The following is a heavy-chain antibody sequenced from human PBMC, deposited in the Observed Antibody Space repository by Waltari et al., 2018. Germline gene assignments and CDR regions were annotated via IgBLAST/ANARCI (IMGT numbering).Heavy chain of an antibody. CDR1: GGSISSHY. CDR3: ARETDSTLDY. D-gene: IGHD6-13*01. V-gene: IGHV4-59*11. CDR2: IYYSGST. J-gene: IGHJ4*02. Sequence: QVQLQQSGPGLVKPSETLSLTCTVSGGSISSHYWRWIRQPPGKGLEWIGYIYYSGSTNYNPSLKSRVTISEDTSKNQFSLKLSSVTAADTAVYYCARETDSTLDYWGQGTLVTVSS.